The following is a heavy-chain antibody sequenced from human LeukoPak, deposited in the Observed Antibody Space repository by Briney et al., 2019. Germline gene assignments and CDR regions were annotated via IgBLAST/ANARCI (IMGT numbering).Heavy chain of an antibody. CDR1: GGSISRGNYY. J-gene: IGHJ4*02. V-gene: IGHV4-30-4*01. D-gene: IGHD3-22*01. CDR3: ARDLRYYDSSGPFDY. Sequence: PSQTLSLTCTVSGGSISRGNYYWSWIRQPPGKGLEWIGYISYSGSTYYNPSLKSRVAISVDSSKNQFSLKLRSVTAADTAVYYCARDLRYYDSSGPFDYWGQGTLVTVSS. CDR2: ISYSGST.